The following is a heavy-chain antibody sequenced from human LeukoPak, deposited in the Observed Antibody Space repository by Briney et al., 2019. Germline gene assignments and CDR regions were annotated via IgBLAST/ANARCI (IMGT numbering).Heavy chain of an antibody. CDR1: GGSFSGYY. D-gene: IGHD6-6*01. J-gene: IGHJ4*02. Sequence: PSETLSLTCAVYGGSFSGYYWSWIRQPPGKGLEWIGEINHSGSTNYNPSLKSRVTISVDTSKNQFSLKLSSVTAADTAVYYCARRGLWYSSSSKISSTFDYWGQGTLVTVSS. CDR2: INHSGST. V-gene: IGHV4-34*01. CDR3: ARRGLWYSSSSKISSTFDY.